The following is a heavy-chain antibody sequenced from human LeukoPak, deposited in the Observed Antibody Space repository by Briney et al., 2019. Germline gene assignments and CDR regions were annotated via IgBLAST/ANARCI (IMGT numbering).Heavy chain of an antibody. V-gene: IGHV5-51*01. CDR3: ARTVYASRGADYI. J-gene: IGHJ3*02. D-gene: IGHD2-21*01. CDR1: GSFFSCYW. Sequence: GAVLEICWECSGSFFSCYWIGWGRPPPGKGLGLGGLINPSGCDTRYGPSFRGQVTITSDKSISTAYLQRSSLRASDTAMYYCARTVYASRGADYIWGQGTMVTVSS. CDR2: INPSGCDT.